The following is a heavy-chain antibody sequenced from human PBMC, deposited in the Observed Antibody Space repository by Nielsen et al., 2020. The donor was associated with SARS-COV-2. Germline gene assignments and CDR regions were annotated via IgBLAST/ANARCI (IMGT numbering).Heavy chain of an antibody. V-gene: IGHV3-19*01. J-gene: IGHJ4*02. D-gene: IGHD3-3*01. CDR3: ASITIFGVEKRDY. CDR1: GFTFSNSD. CDR2: VSWNGSRT. Sequence: GESLKISCAASGFTFSNSDMNWVRQAPGKGLEWVSGVSWNGSRTHYADSVKGRFIISRDNSRNSLYQQMNSLRPEDMAVYYCASITIFGVEKRDYWGQGTLVTVSS.